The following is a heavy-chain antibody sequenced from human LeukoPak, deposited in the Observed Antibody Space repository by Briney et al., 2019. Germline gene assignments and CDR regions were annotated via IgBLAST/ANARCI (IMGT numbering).Heavy chain of an antibody. CDR3: ARGRSDYIWGSNRGAFDI. J-gene: IGHJ3*02. CDR2: INHSGST. Sequence: PSETLSLTCAVSGVSFSGYYWSWIRQPPGKGLEWVGEINHSGSTNYNPSLKGRVTISVDTSKNQFSLKLSSVTAADTAVYYGARGRSDYIWGSNRGAFDIWGQGTMVTVSS. CDR1: GVSFSGYY. V-gene: IGHV4-34*01. D-gene: IGHD3-16*01.